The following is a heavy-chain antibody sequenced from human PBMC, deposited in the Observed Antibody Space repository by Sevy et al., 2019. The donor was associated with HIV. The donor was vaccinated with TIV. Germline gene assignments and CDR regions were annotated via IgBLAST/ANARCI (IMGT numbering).Heavy chain of an antibody. V-gene: IGHV3-30-3*01. J-gene: IGHJ6*03. Sequence: GGSLRLSCAASGFTFSSYAMHWVRQAPGKGLEWVAVISYDGSNKYYADSVKGRFTISRDNSKNTLYLQMNSLRAEDTAVYYCARGGRDDYVWGSYRRSGERQPSYYYYYMDVWGKGTTVTVSS. D-gene: IGHD3-16*02. CDR2: ISYDGSNK. CDR1: GFTFSSYA. CDR3: ARGGRDDYVWGSYRRSGERQPSYYYYYMDV.